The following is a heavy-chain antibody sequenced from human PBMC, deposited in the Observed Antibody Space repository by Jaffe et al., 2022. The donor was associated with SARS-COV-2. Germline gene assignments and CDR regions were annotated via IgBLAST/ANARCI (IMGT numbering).Heavy chain of an antibody. CDR1: GFTFSNYD. Sequence: EVQLMESGGDFVQPGGSLRLSCAASGFTFSNYDMSWVRQAPGKGLEWVSAVGGSGGYTHYADSVKGRVIVSRDNSKNTLYLQINSLRAEDTALYYCVKDSEVGFDCWGQGTLVTVSS. V-gene: IGHV3-23*01. J-gene: IGHJ4*02. D-gene: IGHD1-26*01. CDR3: VKDSEVGFDC. CDR2: VGGSGGYT.